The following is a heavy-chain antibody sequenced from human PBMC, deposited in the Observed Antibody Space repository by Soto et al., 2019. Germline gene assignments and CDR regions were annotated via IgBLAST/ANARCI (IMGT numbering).Heavy chain of an antibody. CDR2: IYSGGST. CDR3: ARAPRPLYDFWSGYQFDY. Sequence: PGGSLRLSYAASGFTVSSNYMSWVRQAPGKGLEWVSVIYSGGSTYYADSVKGRFTISRDNSKNTLYLQMNSLRAEDTAVYYCARAPRPLYDFWSGYQFDYWGQGTLVTVSS. CDR1: GFTVSSNY. J-gene: IGHJ4*02. V-gene: IGHV3-66*01. D-gene: IGHD3-3*01.